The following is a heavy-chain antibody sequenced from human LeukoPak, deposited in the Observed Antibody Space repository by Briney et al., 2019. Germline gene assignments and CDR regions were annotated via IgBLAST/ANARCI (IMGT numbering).Heavy chain of an antibody. J-gene: IGHJ6*03. Sequence: ASVKVSCKASGYTFTSYDINWVRQATGQGLEWMGWMNPNGGNTGYAQKFQGRVTMTRNTSISTAYMELSSLRSEDTAVYYCARDARIAAAYQPVGEDYMDVWGKGTTVTVSS. V-gene: IGHV1-8*01. CDR1: GYTFTSYD. CDR2: MNPNGGNT. D-gene: IGHD6-13*01. CDR3: ARDARIAAAYQPVGEDYMDV.